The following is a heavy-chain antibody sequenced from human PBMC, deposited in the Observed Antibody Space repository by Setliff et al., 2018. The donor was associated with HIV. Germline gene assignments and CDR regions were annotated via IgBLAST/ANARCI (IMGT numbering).Heavy chain of an antibody. Sequence: LSLTCTVSGGSISSYYWSWIRQPAGRRLEFIGRISAAGTINYNPSLKSRITISVDRSKNLFSLKLISVTAADQGVYYCARVPVAGANWSDPWGLGTLVTVSS. V-gene: IGHV4-4*07. CDR2: ISAAGTI. D-gene: IGHD2-21*01. CDR1: GGSISSYY. CDR3: ARVPVAGANWSDP. J-gene: IGHJ5*02.